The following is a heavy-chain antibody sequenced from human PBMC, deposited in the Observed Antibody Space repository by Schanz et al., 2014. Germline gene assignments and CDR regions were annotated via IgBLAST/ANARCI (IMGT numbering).Heavy chain of an antibody. CDR3: ARGLIAAAGGAFDY. V-gene: IGHV3-23*01. CDR1: EFTFSTDA. J-gene: IGHJ4*02. D-gene: IGHD6-13*01. Sequence: DVHLLESGGGLVQPGGSLRLSCAASEFTFSTDAMSWVRQAPGKGLEWLSVISASGGDTYYADSVKGRFTISRDNSKNTLYLQMNSLRAGDAAVYYCARGLIAAAGGAFDYWGQGTLVAVSS. CDR2: ISASGGDT.